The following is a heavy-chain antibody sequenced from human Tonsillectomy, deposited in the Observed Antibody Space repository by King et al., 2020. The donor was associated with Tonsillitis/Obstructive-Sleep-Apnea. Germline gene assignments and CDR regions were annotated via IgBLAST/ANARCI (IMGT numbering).Heavy chain of an antibody. J-gene: IGHJ4*02. Sequence: VQLVESGGGVVQPGRSLRLSCAASGFTFSSYAMHWVRQAPGKGLEGVAVISYYGSNKYYADSVKGRFTISRDNSKNTLYLQMNSLRAEDTAVYYCARLSKVGGSRSLVYARAFDYWGQGTLVTVSS. V-gene: IGHV3-30*04. CDR2: ISYYGSNK. CDR3: ARLSKVGGSRSLVYARAFDY. D-gene: IGHD2-8*01. CDR1: GFTFSSYA.